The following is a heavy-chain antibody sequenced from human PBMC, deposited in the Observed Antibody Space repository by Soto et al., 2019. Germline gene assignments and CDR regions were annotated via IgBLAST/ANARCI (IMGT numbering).Heavy chain of an antibody. D-gene: IGHD6-19*01. CDR2: LYYSGST. J-gene: IGHJ4*02. CDR1: GGSISSSSYY. V-gene: IGHV4-39*01. CDR3: ARHGAYSSGWYGPPDY. Sequence: QLQLQESGPGLVKPSETLSLTCTVSGGSISSSSYYWGWIRQPPGKGLEWIGSLYYSGSTYYNPSLKSRFTISGDTSKNQCSLKLSSVTAADTAVYYCARHGAYSSGWYGPPDYWGQGTLVTVSS.